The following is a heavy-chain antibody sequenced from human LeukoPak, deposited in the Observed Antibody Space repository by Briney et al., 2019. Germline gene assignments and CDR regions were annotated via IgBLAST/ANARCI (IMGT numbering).Heavy chain of an antibody. V-gene: IGHV3-48*02. Sequence: GGSLRLSCAASGLTFSTSSMHWVRQAPGKGLEWVSYISRSSSTIYYADSVKGRFTISRDNAKNSLYLQMDSLRDEDTAVYYCARGYCSGGSCYSDYWGQGTLVTVSS. CDR3: ARGYCSGGSCYSDY. J-gene: IGHJ4*02. D-gene: IGHD2-15*01. CDR2: ISRSSSTI. CDR1: GLTFSTSS.